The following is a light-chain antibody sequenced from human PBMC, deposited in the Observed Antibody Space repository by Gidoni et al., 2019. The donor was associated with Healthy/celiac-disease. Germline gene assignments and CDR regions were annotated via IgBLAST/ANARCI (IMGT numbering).Light chain of an antibody. CDR1: QSVSSY. CDR3: QQRSNWTPLT. Sequence: EIVLTQSPATLSLSPGETATLSCRASQSVSSYLAWYQQKPGQAPRLLIYDASNRATGIPARCSGSRSGTDVTLTISSLEPEDFAVYYCQQRSNWTPLTFGGGTKVEIK. CDR2: DAS. V-gene: IGKV3-11*01. J-gene: IGKJ4*01.